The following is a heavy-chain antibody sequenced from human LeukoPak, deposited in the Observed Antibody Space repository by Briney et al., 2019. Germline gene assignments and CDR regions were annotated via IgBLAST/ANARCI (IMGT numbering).Heavy chain of an antibody. J-gene: IGHJ4*02. CDR1: GYTFTGYY. CDR2: INTNTGNP. Sequence: ASVKVSCKASGYTFTGYYMHWVRQAPGQGLEWMGWINTNTGNPTYAQGFTGRFVFSLDTSVSTAYLQISSLKAEDTAVYYCARDSRIAAAGSWGQGTLVTVSS. CDR3: ARDSRIAAAGS. D-gene: IGHD6-13*01. V-gene: IGHV7-4-1*02.